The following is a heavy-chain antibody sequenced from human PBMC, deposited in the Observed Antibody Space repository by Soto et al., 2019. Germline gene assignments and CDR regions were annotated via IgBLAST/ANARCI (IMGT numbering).Heavy chain of an antibody. J-gene: IGHJ4*02. V-gene: IGHV4-39*01. CDR3: ARHQQWLVQRCFDY. Sequence: QLQLQESGPGLVKPSETLSLTCTVSGGSISSSSYYWGWIRQPPGKGLEWIGSIHYSGSTYYNPSLKSRITISVDTSKNQCSRKLSSVTAADTAVYYCARHQQWLVQRCFDYWGQGTLVTVSS. CDR1: GGSISSSSYY. D-gene: IGHD6-19*01. CDR2: IHYSGST.